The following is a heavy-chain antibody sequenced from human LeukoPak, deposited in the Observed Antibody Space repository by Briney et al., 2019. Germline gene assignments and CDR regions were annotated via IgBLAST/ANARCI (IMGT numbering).Heavy chain of an antibody. CDR2: INPNSGGT. D-gene: IGHD3-22*01. V-gene: IGHV1-2*02. CDR1: GYTFTSYG. J-gene: IGHJ4*02. Sequence: ASVKVSCKASGYTFTSYGISWVRQAPGQGLEWMGWINPNSGGTNYAQKFQGRVTMTRDTSISTAYMELSRLRSDDTAVYYCARDWTTYYYDSSGYSFDYWGQGTLVTVSS. CDR3: ARDWTTYYYDSSGYSFDY.